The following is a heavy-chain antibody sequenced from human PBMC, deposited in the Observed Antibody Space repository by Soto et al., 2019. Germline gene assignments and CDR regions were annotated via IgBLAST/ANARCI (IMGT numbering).Heavy chain of an antibody. J-gene: IGHJ4*02. D-gene: IGHD5-12*01. Sequence: EVQLLESGGGLVQPGGSLRLSCAASGFTFSSYAMGWVRQAPGKGLEWGSATSGSGGSTYYADSVKGRFTISRDNSKNTLDLQMNSLRAEDTAVYYCAKDEWRYIVTQCTFAYWGQGTLVTVSS. V-gene: IGHV3-23*01. CDR3: AKDEWRYIVTQCTFAY. CDR2: TSGSGGST. CDR1: GFTFSSYA.